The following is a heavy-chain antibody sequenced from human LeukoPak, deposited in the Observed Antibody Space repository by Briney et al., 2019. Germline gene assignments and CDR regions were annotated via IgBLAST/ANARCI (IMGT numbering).Heavy chain of an antibody. CDR2: IYYSGST. J-gene: IGHJ6*03. D-gene: IGHD3-10*01. Sequence: PSETLSLTCTVSGDSISSYYWSWIRQPPGKGLGWIGYIYYSGSTNYNPSLKSRVTMSVDTSKNQFSLKLSSVTAADTAVYYCAREFGPSVSYYYMDVWGKGTTVTVSS. CDR1: GDSISSYY. CDR3: AREFGPSVSYYYMDV. V-gene: IGHV4-59*12.